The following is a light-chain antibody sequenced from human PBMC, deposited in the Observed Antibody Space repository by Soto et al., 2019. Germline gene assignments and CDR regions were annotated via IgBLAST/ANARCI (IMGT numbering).Light chain of an antibody. CDR3: CSYPDTYTFWV. V-gene: IGLV2-11*01. Sequence: QSALTQPRSVSGSPGQSVTISCTGTNSDVGGSTFISWYQQHPGKAPKLLIYDVTKRPSGVPDRFSGSKSGSTASLTISGLQADDEADYYCCSYPDTYTFWVFGGGTKVTVL. J-gene: IGLJ3*02. CDR1: NSDVGGSTF. CDR2: DVT.